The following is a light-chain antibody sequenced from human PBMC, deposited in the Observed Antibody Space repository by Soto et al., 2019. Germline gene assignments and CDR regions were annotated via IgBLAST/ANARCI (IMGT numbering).Light chain of an antibody. Sequence: EIVLTQSPGTLSLSPGVRATLSCRASQSVISNYLAWYQQKSGQAPRLLIYAPSIRATGVPDRFSGSASGTDFTLSISRLEPEDFAVYYCQQYGSSPFNLGPGTKVDI. CDR2: APS. V-gene: IGKV3-20*01. J-gene: IGKJ3*01. CDR1: QSVISNY. CDR3: QQYGSSPFN.